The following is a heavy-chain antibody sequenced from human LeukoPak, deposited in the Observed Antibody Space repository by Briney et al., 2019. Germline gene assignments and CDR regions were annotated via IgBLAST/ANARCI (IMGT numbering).Heavy chain of an antibody. D-gene: IGHD2/OR15-2a*01. V-gene: IGHV3-21*01. CDR2: ISSSSSYI. Sequence: GGSLILSCTACGSTFSSYSMNWVRQAPGKGRKWVSSISSSSSYIYYVDSVTGRFTSSGDNAKNSLYLQMNSLRAEDTAVYSCTRGSSSHGEYYFDYWGQGTLVTVSS. CDR3: TRGSSSHGEYYFDY. J-gene: IGHJ4*02. CDR1: GSTFSSYS.